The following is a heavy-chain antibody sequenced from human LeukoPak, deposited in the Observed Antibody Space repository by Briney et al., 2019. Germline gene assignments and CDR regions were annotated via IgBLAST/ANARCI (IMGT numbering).Heavy chain of an antibody. V-gene: IGHV4-59*01. Sequence: SETLSLTCTVSGGSISSYYWSWIRQPPGEGLERIGYIYYSGSTHYNPSLKRRVTISVDTSKNQFSLKLSSVTAADTAVYYCARESEMATIKGPHYYFDYWGQGTLVTVSS. CDR3: ARESEMATIKGPHYYFDY. D-gene: IGHD5-24*01. J-gene: IGHJ4*02. CDR1: GGSISSYY. CDR2: IYYSGST.